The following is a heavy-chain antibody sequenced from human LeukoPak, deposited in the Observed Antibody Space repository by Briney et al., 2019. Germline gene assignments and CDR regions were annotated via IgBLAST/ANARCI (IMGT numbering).Heavy chain of an antibody. Sequence: GGSLRLSCAASGFTFNNYVVSWVRQAPGKGLEWVSTVIGDGSSTYYRDSVKGRFTISRDNSRDTLYLQMNSLRAEDSAVYYCARDLERGLGDLCEFWGQGTLVTVSS. D-gene: IGHD3-10*01. CDR3: ARDLERGLGDLCEF. CDR1: GFTFNNYV. V-gene: IGHV3-23*01. J-gene: IGHJ4*02. CDR2: VIGDGSST.